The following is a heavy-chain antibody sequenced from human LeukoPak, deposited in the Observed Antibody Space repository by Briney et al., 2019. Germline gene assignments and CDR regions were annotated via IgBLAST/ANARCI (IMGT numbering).Heavy chain of an antibody. V-gene: IGHV4-59*01. CDR3: VRDRELAY. J-gene: IGHJ4*02. CDR2: IYQSGST. CDR1: GGSISNYY. D-gene: IGHD1-1*01. Sequence: TPSETLSLTCTVSGGSISNYYWSWIRQPPGKGLEWIGYIYQSGSTDYNPSLKSRVTISVDASRNQFSLKLYSVTAADTAVYYCVRDRELAYWGQGILVTVSS.